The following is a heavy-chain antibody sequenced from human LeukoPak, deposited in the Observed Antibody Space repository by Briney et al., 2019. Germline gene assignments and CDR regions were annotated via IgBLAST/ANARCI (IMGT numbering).Heavy chain of an antibody. CDR3: ASSPYYDFWSGYYIYFDY. CDR1: GFTFSSYA. CDR2: ISGSGGST. V-gene: IGHV3-23*01. Sequence: GGSLRLSCAASGFTFSSYAMSWVRQAPGKGLEWVSAISGSGGSTYYADSVKGRFTISRDNSKNTLYLQMNSLRAEDTAVYYCASSPYYDFWSGYYIYFDYWGQGTLVTASS. D-gene: IGHD3-3*01. J-gene: IGHJ4*02.